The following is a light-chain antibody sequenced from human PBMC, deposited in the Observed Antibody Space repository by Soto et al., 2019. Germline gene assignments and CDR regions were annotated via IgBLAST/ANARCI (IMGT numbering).Light chain of an antibody. V-gene: IGKV3-15*01. CDR3: QQYKNWPLT. Sequence: DIEMTQSPVTLPLTPGEGATRXXRASQSVYTNLAWYQQKPGQAPRLXIYGASTRATGIPARFSGSGSGTEFTLTISSLQSEDFAVYFCQQYKNWPLTFGAGTKVDIK. CDR1: QSVYTN. CDR2: GAS. J-gene: IGKJ4*01.